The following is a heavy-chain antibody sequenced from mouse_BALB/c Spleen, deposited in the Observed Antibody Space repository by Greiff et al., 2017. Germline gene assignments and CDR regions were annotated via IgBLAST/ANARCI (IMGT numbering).Heavy chain of an antibody. J-gene: IGHJ3*01. D-gene: IGHD2-4*01. CDR2: ISNGGGST. Sequence: EVKLVESGGGLVQPGGSLKLSCAASGFTFSSYTMSWVRQTPEKRLEWVAYISNGGGSTYYPDTVKGRFTISRDNAKNTLYLQMSSLKSEDTAMYYCARGMITTVFAYWGQGTLVTVSA. CDR3: ARGMITTVFAY. CDR1: GFTFSSYT. V-gene: IGHV5-12-2*01.